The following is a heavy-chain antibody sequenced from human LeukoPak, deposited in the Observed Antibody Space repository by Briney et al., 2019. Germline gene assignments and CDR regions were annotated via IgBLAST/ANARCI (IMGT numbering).Heavy chain of an antibody. CDR3: ARGWRWLQLSGWFDP. Sequence: SETLSLTCTASGGSISSSSYYWGWIRQPPGKGLEWIGSIYYSGSTYYNPSLKSRVTISVDTSKNQFSLKLSSVTAADTAVYYCARGWRWLQLSGWFDPWGQGTLVTVSS. CDR1: GGSISSSSYY. V-gene: IGHV4-39*07. J-gene: IGHJ5*02. D-gene: IGHD5-24*01. CDR2: IYYSGST.